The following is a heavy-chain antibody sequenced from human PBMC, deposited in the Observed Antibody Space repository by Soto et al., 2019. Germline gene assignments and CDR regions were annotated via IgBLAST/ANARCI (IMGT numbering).Heavy chain of an antibody. J-gene: IGHJ4*02. Sequence: GASVKVSCKASGGTFSSYTISWVRQAPGQGLEWMGRIIPILGIANYAQKFQGRVTITADKSTSTAYMELSSLRSEDTAVYYCAREGSRDYGGYWGQGTLVTVSS. CDR2: IIPILGIA. CDR3: AREGSRDYGGY. CDR1: GGTFSSYT. D-gene: IGHD4-17*01. V-gene: IGHV1-69*04.